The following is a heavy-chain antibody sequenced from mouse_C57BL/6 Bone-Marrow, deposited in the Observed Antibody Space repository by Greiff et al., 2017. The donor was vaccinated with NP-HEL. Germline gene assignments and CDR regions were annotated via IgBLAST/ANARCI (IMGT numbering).Heavy chain of an antibody. Sequence: VQLKQSGPELVKPGASVKISCKASGYTFTDYYMNWVKQSHGKSLEWIGDINPNNGGTSYNQKFKGKATLTVDKSSSTAYMELRSLTSEDSAVYYCARGYYYGSSSYWYFDVWGTGTTVTVSS. CDR3: ARGYYYGSSSYWYFDV. J-gene: IGHJ1*03. D-gene: IGHD1-1*01. V-gene: IGHV1-26*01. CDR2: INPNNGGT. CDR1: GYTFTDYY.